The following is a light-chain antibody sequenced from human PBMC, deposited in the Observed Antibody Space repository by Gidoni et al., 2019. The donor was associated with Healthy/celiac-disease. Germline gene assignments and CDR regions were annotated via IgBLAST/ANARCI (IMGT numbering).Light chain of an antibody. J-gene: IGKJ1*01. CDR3: QQRSNWPWT. V-gene: IGKV3-11*01. CDR2: DAS. CDR1: QSVSSY. Sequence: ELVLTQSPATLSLSPGERATLSCRASQSVSSYLAWYQQQPGQAPRLLIYDASNRATGIPARCSGSGSGTDFTSTISSLEPEDFEVYYCQQRSNWPWTFGQGTKVEIK.